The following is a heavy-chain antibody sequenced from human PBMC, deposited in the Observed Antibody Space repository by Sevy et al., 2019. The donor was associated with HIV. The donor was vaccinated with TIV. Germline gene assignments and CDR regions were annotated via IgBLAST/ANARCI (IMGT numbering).Heavy chain of an antibody. D-gene: IGHD5-12*01. Sequence: GGSLRFSCAASGFNFRTHAMHWVRHAPGRGLEWVAVISYAGDTKYNTDSVKGRFTISRDNSKNTLFLQMNSLRPEDTAVYYCARDSGYSPYDYPGNYWGQGTLVTVSS. CDR2: ISYAGDTK. V-gene: IGHV3-30-3*01. CDR1: GFNFRTHA. J-gene: IGHJ4*02. CDR3: ARDSGYSPYDYPGNY.